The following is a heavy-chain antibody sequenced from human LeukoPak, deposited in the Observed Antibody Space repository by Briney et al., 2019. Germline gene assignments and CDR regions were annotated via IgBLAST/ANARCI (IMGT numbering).Heavy chain of an antibody. CDR2: ISSSGTYI. Sequence: PGGSLRLSCAASGFTFSYYSMNWVRQAPGKGLEWVSSISSSGTYIYYADSVKGRFTISRDNAKSSLYLQMNILRAEDTAVYYCVSGSYEGGYYGMDVWGQGTTVTVSS. D-gene: IGHD1-26*01. CDR3: VSGSYEGGYYGMDV. CDR1: GFTFSYYS. J-gene: IGHJ6*02. V-gene: IGHV3-21*01.